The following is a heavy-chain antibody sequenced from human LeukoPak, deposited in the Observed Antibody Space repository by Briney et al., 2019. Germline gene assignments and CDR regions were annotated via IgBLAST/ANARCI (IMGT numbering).Heavy chain of an antibody. D-gene: IGHD2-15*01. CDR2: ISGSGDST. J-gene: IGHJ1*01. CDR3: AKDPHYCSGGTCFTECFQH. Sequence: PGGSLRLSCAASGFMFSSNWMSWVRLAPGKGLEWVSAISGSGDSTHYADSVKGRVTISRDNAKNTLFLQMNSLRVEDTAVYYCAKDPHYCSGGTCFTECFQHWGQGTLVTVSS. CDR1: GFMFSSNW. V-gene: IGHV3-23*01.